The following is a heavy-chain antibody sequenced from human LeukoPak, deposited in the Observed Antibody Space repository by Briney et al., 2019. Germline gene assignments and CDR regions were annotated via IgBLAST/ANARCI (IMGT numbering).Heavy chain of an antibody. Sequence: PSETLSLTCTVSGGSISSYYWSWIRQPPGKGLEWIGFIYYSGSTNYNPSLKSRVTISVDTSKNQFSLKLSSVTAADTAVYYCARQYSGSYYQYYFDYWGQGTLVTVSS. CDR2: IYYSGST. V-gene: IGHV4-59*08. J-gene: IGHJ4*02. D-gene: IGHD1-26*01. CDR1: GGSISSYY. CDR3: ARQYSGSYYQYYFDY.